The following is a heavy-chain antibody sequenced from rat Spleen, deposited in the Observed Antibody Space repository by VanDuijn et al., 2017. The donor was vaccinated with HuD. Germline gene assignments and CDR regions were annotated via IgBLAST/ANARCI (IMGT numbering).Heavy chain of an antibody. Sequence: EVQLVESGGGLVQPGGSLQVSCAASGFTFTNFDMAWVRQTPTKGLEWVASISPSGGSTYYRDSVKGRFTVSRDNAKNTLYLQMDSLRSEDTATYYCARHPDYSNYFDYWGQGVMVTVSS. CDR2: ISPSGGST. CDR1: GFTFTNFD. D-gene: IGHD1-1*01. CDR3: ARHPDYSNYFDY. V-gene: IGHV5S13*01. J-gene: IGHJ2*01.